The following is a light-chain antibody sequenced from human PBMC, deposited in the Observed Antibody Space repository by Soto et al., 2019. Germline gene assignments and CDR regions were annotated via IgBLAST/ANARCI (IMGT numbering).Light chain of an antibody. Sequence: DFQMTQSPASLSASVGDRVTITSRPSQNIDNNLDWYQQKPGKAPSLLIYAASSLQSGVSYRFSGSGSGTEFTLTISSLQSEDFAVYYCQQYNNWPPKTFGQGTKVDIK. CDR2: AAS. V-gene: IGKV1-17*01. CDR3: QQYNNWPPKT. CDR1: QNIDNN. J-gene: IGKJ1*01.